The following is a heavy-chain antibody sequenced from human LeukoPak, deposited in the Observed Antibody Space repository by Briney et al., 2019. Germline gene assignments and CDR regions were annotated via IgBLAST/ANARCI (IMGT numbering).Heavy chain of an antibody. CDR2: IKEDGSSQ. CDR1: GFTFSHSW. Sequence: GGSLRLSRVASGFTFSHSWMTWVRQAPGKGLEWVGHIKEDGSSQNYADSVKGRFTISRDNAKSSLHLQMNGLRAEDTAMYYCVKDSGWFHFDPWGQGTLVTVSS. V-gene: IGHV3-7*03. CDR3: VKDSGWFHFDP. D-gene: IGHD6-19*01. J-gene: IGHJ5*02.